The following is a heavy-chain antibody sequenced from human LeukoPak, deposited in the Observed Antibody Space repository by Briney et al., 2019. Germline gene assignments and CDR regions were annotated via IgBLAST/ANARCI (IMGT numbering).Heavy chain of an antibody. CDR2: IKSKTDGGTT. D-gene: IGHD3-16*01. CDR3: TTGGGDTDY. Sequence: GGSLRLSCAASGFTFNLAYMTWVRQAPGKGLEWVARIKSKTDGGTTDYAAPVKGRFTISRNDSKNTLYLQMNSLKTEDTAVYYCTTGGGDTDYWGQGTLVTVSS. J-gene: IGHJ4*02. CDR1: GFTFNLAY. V-gene: IGHV3-15*01.